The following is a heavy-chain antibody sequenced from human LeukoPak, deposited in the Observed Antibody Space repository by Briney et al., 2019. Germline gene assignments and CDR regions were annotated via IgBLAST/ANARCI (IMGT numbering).Heavy chain of an antibody. CDR2: IYYSGST. CDR3: ARHDGVWEAEAVFDY. Sequence: PSETLSLTCTVSGGSISSSSYYWGWIRQPPGKGLEWIGSIYYSGSTYYNPSLKSRVTISVDTSKNQFSLKLSSVTAADTAVYYCARHDGVWEAEAVFDYWGQGTLVTVSS. V-gene: IGHV4-39*01. D-gene: IGHD1-26*01. CDR1: GGSISSSSYY. J-gene: IGHJ4*02.